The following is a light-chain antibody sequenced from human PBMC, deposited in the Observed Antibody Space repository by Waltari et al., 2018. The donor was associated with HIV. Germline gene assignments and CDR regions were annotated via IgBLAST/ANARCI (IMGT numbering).Light chain of an antibody. CDR2: RNS. V-gene: IGLV1-47*01. J-gene: IGLJ3*02. Sequence: QSALTPPPSTSGTPGQTVTIPCSGICSNIGYTYVSWYHQLPGTSPKLLIYRNSQRPSGVRDRFSGSKSGTSASLAINDLRSEDEAEYHCAAWDDSLSGWVFGGGTNLTVL. CDR1: CSNIGYTY. CDR3: AAWDDSLSGWV.